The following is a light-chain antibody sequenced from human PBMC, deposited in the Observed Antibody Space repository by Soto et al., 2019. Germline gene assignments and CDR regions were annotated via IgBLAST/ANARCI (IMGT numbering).Light chain of an antibody. CDR1: QSVSSSY. CDR2: GAS. CDR3: QQYGGSPRTT. Sequence: EIVLTQSPGTLSLSPGERATLSCRASQSVSSSYLAWYQQKPGQAPRLLIFGASSRATGIPDRFSGSGSGTDFTLTISSLEPEDFAVYYCQQYGGSPRTTFGHGTKLEIK. V-gene: IGKV3-20*01. J-gene: IGKJ2*01.